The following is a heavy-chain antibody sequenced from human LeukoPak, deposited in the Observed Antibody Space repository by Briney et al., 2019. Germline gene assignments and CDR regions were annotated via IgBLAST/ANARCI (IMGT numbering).Heavy chain of an antibody. J-gene: IGHJ4*02. Sequence: ASVKVSCKASGYTFTGYYMHWVRQAPGQGLEWMGWINPNSGGTNYAQKFQGRVTMTRDTSISTAYMELSSLRSEDTAVYYCTRETSSRYFDYWGQGTLVTVSS. CDR2: INPNSGGT. V-gene: IGHV1-2*02. CDR1: GYTFTGYY. CDR3: TRETSSRYFDY.